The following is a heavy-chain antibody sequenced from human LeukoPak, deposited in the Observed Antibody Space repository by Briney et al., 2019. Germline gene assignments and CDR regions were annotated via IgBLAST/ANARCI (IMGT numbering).Heavy chain of an antibody. D-gene: IGHD6-19*01. CDR1: GYTFTSYD. J-gene: IGHJ4*02. CDR2: MNPNSGYT. Sequence: ASVKVSCKASGYTFTSYDINWVRQATGQGLEWMGWMNPNSGYTGYAQKFQGRVTMTRNTSISTAYMELSSLRSEDTAVYYCASRPRSGYSIDYWGQGTLVTVSS. V-gene: IGHV1-8*01. CDR3: ASRPRSGYSIDY.